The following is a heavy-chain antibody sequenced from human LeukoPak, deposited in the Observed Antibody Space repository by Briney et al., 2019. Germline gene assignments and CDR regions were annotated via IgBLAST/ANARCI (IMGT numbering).Heavy chain of an antibody. D-gene: IGHD6-13*01. V-gene: IGHV1-18*04. CDR2: ISAYNGNT. CDR3: ARESGEWRYSSSWYRRHFDY. CDR1: GYTFTGYY. Sequence: GASVKVSCKASGYTFTGYYMHWVRQAPGQGLEWMGWISAYNGNTNYAQKLQGRVTMTTDTSTSTAYMELRSLRSDDTAVYYCARESGEWRYSSSWYRRHFDYWGQGTLVTVSS. J-gene: IGHJ4*02.